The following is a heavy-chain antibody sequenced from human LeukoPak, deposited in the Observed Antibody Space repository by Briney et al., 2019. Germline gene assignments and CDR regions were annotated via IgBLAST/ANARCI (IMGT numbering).Heavy chain of an antibody. CDR2: MSNDGN. J-gene: IGHJ4*02. CDR3: ARDGGGGGSYPDY. Sequence: PGGSLRLSCAASGFTFNSFGMHWVRQAPGKGLEWVAVMSNDGNYYADSEKGRFTISRDNSKNTLYLQMNSLRPEDTAMYYCARDGGGGGSYPDYWGQGTLVTVSS. V-gene: IGHV3-30*03. D-gene: IGHD1-26*01. CDR1: GFTFNSFG.